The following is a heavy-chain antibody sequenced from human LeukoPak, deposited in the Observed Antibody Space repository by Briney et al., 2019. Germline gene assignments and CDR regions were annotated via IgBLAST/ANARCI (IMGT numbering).Heavy chain of an antibody. CDR1: GGSISSSNW. D-gene: IGHD5-18*01. V-gene: IGHV4-4*02. J-gene: IGHJ4*02. Sequence: SGTLSLTCAVSGGSISSSNWWSWVRQPPGKGLEWIGEIYHSGSTNYNPSLKSRVTISVDKSKNQFSLKLSSVTAADTAVYYCARVHRGYSYGHEDYWGQGTLVTVSS. CDR2: IYHSGST. CDR3: ARVHRGYSYGHEDY.